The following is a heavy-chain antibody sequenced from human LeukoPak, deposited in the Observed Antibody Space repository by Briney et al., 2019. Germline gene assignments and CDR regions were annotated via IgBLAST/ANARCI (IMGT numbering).Heavy chain of an antibody. V-gene: IGHV3-74*01. CDR2: INSDGSSR. CDR1: GFTFINYA. D-gene: IGHD3-3*01. CDR3: ASVVGGYYPPVDAFDM. Sequence: PGGSLRLSCAASGFTFINYAMHWVRQAPGKGLVWVSRINSDGSSRNYADSVKGRFTISRDNAKKTLYLQMNSLRAEDTAVYYCASVVGGYYPPVDAFDMWGQGTMVTVSS. J-gene: IGHJ3*02.